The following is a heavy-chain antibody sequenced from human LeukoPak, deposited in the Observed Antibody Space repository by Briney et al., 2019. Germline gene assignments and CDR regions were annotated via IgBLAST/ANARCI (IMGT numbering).Heavy chain of an antibody. CDR1: GFTFDDYA. V-gene: IGHV3-9*01. CDR2: ISWNSGSI. Sequence: GGSLRLSCAASGFTFDDYAMHWVRQAPGKGLEWVSGISWNSGSIGYADSVKGRFTISRDNAKNSLYLQMNSLRAEDTALYYCAKDNYYDSSGYYPYWGQGTLVTVSS. J-gene: IGHJ4*02. CDR3: AKDNYYDSSGYYPY. D-gene: IGHD3-22*01.